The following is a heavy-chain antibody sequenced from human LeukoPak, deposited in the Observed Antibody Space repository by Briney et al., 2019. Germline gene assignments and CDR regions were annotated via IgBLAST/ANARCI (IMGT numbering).Heavy chain of an antibody. V-gene: IGHV1-2*02. CDR1: GYTFTDYY. J-gene: IGHJ4*02. CDR3: ARELTAAAAGNLDY. CDR2: INPNTGGT. D-gene: IGHD6-13*01. Sequence: ASVKVSCKASGYTFTDYYMHWVRQAPGQGLEWIGWINPNTGGTNYAQKFQGRVTMTRDTSIRTAYMELSSLRSDDTAVYYCARELTAAAAGNLDYWGQGTLVTVSS.